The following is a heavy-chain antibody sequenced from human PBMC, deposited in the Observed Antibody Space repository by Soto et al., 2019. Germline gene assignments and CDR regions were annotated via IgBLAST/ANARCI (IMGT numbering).Heavy chain of an antibody. CDR3: AKGPYCSSTSCYSVGAFDI. CDR2: ISCSSSST. J-gene: IGHJ3*02. CDR1: GFTFSYYS. V-gene: IGHV3-23*01. D-gene: IGHD2-2*01. Sequence: PGGSLRLSCAASGFTFSYYSMNWVRQAPGKGLEWVSSISCSSSSTYYADSVKGRFTIYRDNSKKTLYLQMNSLRAEDTAVYYCAKGPYCSSTSCYSVGAFDIWGQGTMVTVSS.